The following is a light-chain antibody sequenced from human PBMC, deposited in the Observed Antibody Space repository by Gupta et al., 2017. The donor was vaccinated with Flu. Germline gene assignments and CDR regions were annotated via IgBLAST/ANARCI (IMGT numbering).Light chain of an antibody. V-gene: IGKV2-30*01. CDR2: RVS. CDR3: MQGTHWPHT. Sequence: VTLALPPSFSSTFSRTPVDSVGSTHFDWFQQKPGQSPRLLLYRVSHRASGVPDRFSGSGSGTDFTLRISRVEADDVGVYYCMQGTHWPHTFGQGTKVEMK. CDR1: RTPVDSVGSTH. J-gene: IGKJ1*01.